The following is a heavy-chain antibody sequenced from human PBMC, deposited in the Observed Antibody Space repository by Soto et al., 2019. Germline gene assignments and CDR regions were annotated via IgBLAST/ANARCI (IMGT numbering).Heavy chain of an antibody. V-gene: IGHV3-33*01. CDR2: IWYDGTQK. CDR1: GFTFNTYS. J-gene: IGHJ4*02. CDR3: ARAGGTTVTGLWHFDS. D-gene: IGHD4-17*01. Sequence: QVQLEESGGGVVQPGRSLRLSCEASGFTFNTYSMHWVRQPPGKGLEWLAAIWYDGTQKYYADSVKGRFIISRDNSKKALYLEMNSLRAEDTAVYYWARAGGTTVTGLWHFDSWGQGPLVTVSS.